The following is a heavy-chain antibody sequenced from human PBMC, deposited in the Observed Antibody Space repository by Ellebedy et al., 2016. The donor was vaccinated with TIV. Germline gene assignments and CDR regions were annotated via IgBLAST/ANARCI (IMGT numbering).Heavy chain of an antibody. Sequence: GSLRLSCAVYGGSFSGYYWSWIRQPPGKGLEWIGYIYYSGSTYYNPSLKSRVTISVDTSKNQFSLKLSSVTAADTAVYYCARQLWFGEGDIWGQGTMVTVSS. J-gene: IGHJ3*02. CDR3: ARQLWFGEGDI. D-gene: IGHD3-10*01. CDR1: GGSFSGYY. V-gene: IGHV4-59*08. CDR2: IYYSGST.